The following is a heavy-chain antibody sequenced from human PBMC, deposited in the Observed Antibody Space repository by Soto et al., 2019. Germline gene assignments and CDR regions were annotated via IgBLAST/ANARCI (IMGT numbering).Heavy chain of an antibody. V-gene: IGHV3-23*01. J-gene: IGHJ2*01. D-gene: IGHD4-17*01. CDR2: ISGSGGRP. CDR3: AKRTVGWYFDL. CDR1: GFTFSSYA. Sequence: EVQLLESGGGLVQPGGSLRLSCAASGFTFSSYAMNWVRQAPGKGLEWVSVISGSGGRPYYADVVKGRFTISRDNSKNTLYLQMNSLRAEDTAVYYCAKRTVGWYFDLWGRGTLVTVSS.